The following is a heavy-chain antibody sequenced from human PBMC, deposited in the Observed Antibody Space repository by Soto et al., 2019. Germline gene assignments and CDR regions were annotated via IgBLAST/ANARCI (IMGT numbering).Heavy chain of an antibody. V-gene: IGHV1-46*01. D-gene: IGHD3-3*01. J-gene: IGHJ4*02. CDR2: INPSGGST. CDR3: ETPYDDFWGFDY. CDR1: GYTFTSYY. Sequence: EASVKVSCTASGYTFTSYYMHWVRQAPGQGLEWMGIINPSGGSTSYAQKFQGRVTMTRDTSTSTVYMELSSLRSEDTAVYYCETPYDDFWGFDYWGQGTLVTVSS.